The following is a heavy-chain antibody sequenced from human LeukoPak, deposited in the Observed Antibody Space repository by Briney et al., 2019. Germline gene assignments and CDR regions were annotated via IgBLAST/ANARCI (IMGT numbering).Heavy chain of an antibody. CDR3: ARDFARAVAVPLSYFDY. J-gene: IGHJ4*02. CDR1: GYTFTSYG. CDR2: ISAYNGNT. Sequence: ASVKVSCKASGYTFTSYGISWVRQAPGQGLEWMGWISAYNGNTNYAQKLQGRVTMTTGTSTSTAYMELRSLRSDDTAVYYCARDFARAVAVPLSYFDYWGQGTLVTVSS. V-gene: IGHV1-18*01. D-gene: IGHD6-13*01.